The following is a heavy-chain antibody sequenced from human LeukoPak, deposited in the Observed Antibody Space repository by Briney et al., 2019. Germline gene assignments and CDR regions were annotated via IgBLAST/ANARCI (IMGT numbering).Heavy chain of an antibody. J-gene: IGHJ3*02. CDR3: AKVLVVVVAAQVDAFDI. CDR2: ISGSGGST. V-gene: IGHV3-23*01. Sequence: GGSLRLSCAASGFTFSSYAMSWVRQAPGKGLEWVSAISGSGGSTYYADSVKGRFTISRDNSKNTLYLQMNSLRAEDTRVYYCAKVLVVVVAAQVDAFDIWGQGTMVTVSS. D-gene: IGHD2-15*01. CDR1: GFTFSSYA.